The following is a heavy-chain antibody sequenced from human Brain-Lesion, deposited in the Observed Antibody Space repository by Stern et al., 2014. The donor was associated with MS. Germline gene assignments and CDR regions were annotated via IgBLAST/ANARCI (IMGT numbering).Heavy chain of an antibody. CDR1: GGSVSSTSYA. Sequence: MQLVESGPGLVKPSETLSLTCTVAGGSVSSTSYAWAWIRQPPGKGLEWIGTIYYSGNTYYSPSLKSRLTISLDASKNHFPLQLRSVTAADTAVYYCAGEEDIRYCSGGSCTGNWFDPWGQGTLVTVSS. V-gene: IGHV4-39*02. CDR3: AGEEDIRYCSGGSCTGNWFDP. D-gene: IGHD2-15*01. CDR2: IYYSGNT. J-gene: IGHJ5*02.